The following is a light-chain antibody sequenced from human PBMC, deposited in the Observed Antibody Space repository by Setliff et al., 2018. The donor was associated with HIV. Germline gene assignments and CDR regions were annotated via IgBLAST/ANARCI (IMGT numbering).Light chain of an antibody. Sequence: QSVLTQPASVSGSPGQSITISCTGTSSDIGSYNLVSWYQQHPGRAPKIIIYEVNKRPSEVSARFSASKSGNTASLPISELQADDEADYYCFSYTGDNVLYVFGTGTKVTVL. V-gene: IGLV2-23*02. CDR3: FSYTGDNVLYV. J-gene: IGLJ1*01. CDR1: SSDIGSYNL. CDR2: EVN.